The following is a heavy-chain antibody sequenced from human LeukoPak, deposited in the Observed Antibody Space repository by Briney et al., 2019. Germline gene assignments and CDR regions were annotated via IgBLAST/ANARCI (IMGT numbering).Heavy chain of an antibody. CDR3: ARSYIVVVPAQVGGWFDP. CDR1: GGSISSYY. D-gene: IGHD2-2*01. J-gene: IGHJ5*02. Sequence: SETLSLTCTVSGGSISSYYWSWIRQPAGKGLEWIGRIYTSGSTNYNPSLKSRVTMSVDTSKNQFSLKLSSVTAADTAVYYCARSYIVVVPAQVGGWFDPWGQGTLVTVSS. V-gene: IGHV4-4*07. CDR2: IYTSGST.